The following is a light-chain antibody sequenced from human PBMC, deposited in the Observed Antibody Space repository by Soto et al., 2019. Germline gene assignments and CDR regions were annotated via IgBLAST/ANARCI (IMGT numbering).Light chain of an antibody. CDR2: DTF. CDR3: LLSYNGPHV. Sequence: QAVVTQEPSLTVSPGGTVTLTCGSSTGTVTSGHYPYWFQQKPGRAPRTLIYDTFKKHSWTPARFSGSLLGGRAALTLSGAQPEDEADYYCLLSYNGPHVFGPGTKVTVL. J-gene: IGLJ1*01. V-gene: IGLV7-46*01. CDR1: TGTVTSGHY.